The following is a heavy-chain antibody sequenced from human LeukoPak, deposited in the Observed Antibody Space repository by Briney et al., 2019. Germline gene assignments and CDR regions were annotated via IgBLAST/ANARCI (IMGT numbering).Heavy chain of an antibody. J-gene: IGHJ4*02. V-gene: IGHV3-48*01. CDR1: GFTFNSYS. D-gene: IGHD2-2*01. CDR3: APGYCTSTSCSHYFEH. Sequence: PGGSLRLSCAASGFTFNSYSMNWVRQAPWKGLEWVSYISSSSNTVYYADSVKGRFTISRDNAKNSLYLQLNSLRAEDTAVYYCAPGYCTSTSCSHYFEHWGQGTLVTVSS. CDR2: ISSSSNTV.